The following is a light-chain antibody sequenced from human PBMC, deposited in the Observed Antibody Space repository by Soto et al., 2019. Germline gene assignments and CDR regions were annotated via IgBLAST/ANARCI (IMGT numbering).Light chain of an antibody. Sequence: EDALTQSPGTLSLSPGERATLSCRAGQNLASKYLAWYQQKAGQAPRLIIYGASSRATGIPDRFSGSGSGTDFTLTISRLEPEDFAVYYCQQYGSTFGQGTRLEIK. CDR3: QQYGST. V-gene: IGKV3-20*01. CDR1: QNLASKY. J-gene: IGKJ5*01. CDR2: GAS.